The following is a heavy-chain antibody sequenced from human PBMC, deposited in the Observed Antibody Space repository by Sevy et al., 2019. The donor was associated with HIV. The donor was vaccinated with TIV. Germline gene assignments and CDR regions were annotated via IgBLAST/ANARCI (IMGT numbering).Heavy chain of an antibody. J-gene: IGHJ2*01. D-gene: IGHD2-21*02. CDR1: GGSFSGYY. CDR2: INHSGST. Sequence: SETLSLTCAVYGGSFSGYYWSWIRQPPGKGLEWIGEINHSGSTNYNSSLKSRVTISVDTSKNQFSLKLRSVTAADTAVYYCARYRVVTATHWYFDLWGRGTLVTVSS. CDR3: ARYRVVTATHWYFDL. V-gene: IGHV4-34*01.